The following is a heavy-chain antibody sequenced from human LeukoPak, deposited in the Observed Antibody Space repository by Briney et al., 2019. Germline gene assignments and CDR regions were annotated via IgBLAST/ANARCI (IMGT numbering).Heavy chain of an antibody. D-gene: IGHD6-25*01. Sequence: SVKVSCKASGGTFNSQAISWVRQAPGQGLEWMGRIIRKFDTANYAQKFQGRVTITTDESTSTAYMELSGLRSEDTAVYYCARDLQDSGPYYYYYMDVWGKGTTVTVSS. V-gene: IGHV1-69*05. CDR1: GGTFNSQA. J-gene: IGHJ6*03. CDR3: ARDLQDSGPYYYYYMDV. CDR2: IIRKFDTA.